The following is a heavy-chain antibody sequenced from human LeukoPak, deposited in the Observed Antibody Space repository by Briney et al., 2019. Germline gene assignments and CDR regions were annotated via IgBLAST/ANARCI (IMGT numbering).Heavy chain of an antibody. CDR3: AGRGYHS. V-gene: IGHV3-30*03. CDR2: ISYDGSNK. J-gene: IGHJ4*02. D-gene: IGHD5-12*01. CDR1: GFTFSSYG. Sequence: GSLRLSCAASGFTFSSYGMHWVRQAPGKGLEWVAVISYDGSNKYYADSVKGRFTISRDNSKNTLYLQMNSLRAEDTAVYYCAGRGYHSWGQGTLVTVSS.